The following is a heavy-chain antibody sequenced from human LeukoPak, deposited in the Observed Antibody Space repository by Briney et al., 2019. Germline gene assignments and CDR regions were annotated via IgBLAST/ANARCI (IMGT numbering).Heavy chain of an antibody. CDR3: ARVPRRAAADNWFNP. J-gene: IGHJ5*02. CDR2: IYYSGST. D-gene: IGHD6-13*01. Sequence: SETLSLTCTVSGGSFISTSYFWGWGRQPPGKGLEWIVYIYYSGSTNYNPSLKSRVTISVDTSKNQFSLKLSSVTAADTAVYYCARVPRRAAADNWFNPWGQGTLVTVSS. V-gene: IGHV4-61*01. CDR1: GGSFISTSYF.